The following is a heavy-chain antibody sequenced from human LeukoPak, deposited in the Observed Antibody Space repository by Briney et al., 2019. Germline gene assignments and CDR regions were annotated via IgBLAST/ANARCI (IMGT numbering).Heavy chain of an antibody. CDR2: INHSGST. CDR3: ARDLVVVAATGWFDP. CDR1: GGSFSGYY. D-gene: IGHD2-15*01. V-gene: IGHV4-34*01. Sequence: SETLTLTCAVYGGSFSGYYWSWTRHPPGKGLEWIGEINHSGSTNYNPSLKSRVTISVDTSKNQFSLKLSSVTAADTAVYYCARDLVVVAATGWFDPWGQGTLVTVSS. J-gene: IGHJ5*02.